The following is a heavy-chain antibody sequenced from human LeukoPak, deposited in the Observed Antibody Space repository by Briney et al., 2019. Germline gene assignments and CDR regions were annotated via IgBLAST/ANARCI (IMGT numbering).Heavy chain of an antibody. D-gene: IGHD5-24*01. Sequence: PSGTLSLTCDVSGGSISSSHWWTWVRQPPGKGLEWVGEIYHRGSTDYNPSLKSRVTISLDTSKNQFSLKLTSVTAADTAVYCCARDQMTRSWYFDLWGRGTLVTVSS. CDR1: GGSISSSHW. CDR3: ARDQMTRSWYFDL. J-gene: IGHJ2*01. V-gene: IGHV4-4*01. CDR2: IYHRGST.